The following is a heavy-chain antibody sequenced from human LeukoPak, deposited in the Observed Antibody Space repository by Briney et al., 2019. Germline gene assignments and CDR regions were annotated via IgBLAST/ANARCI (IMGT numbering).Heavy chain of an antibody. CDR3: ARGRLGVSGYKDYFDY. D-gene: IGHD1-14*01. CDR1: GYILTNYA. CDR2: ISAYNGNT. V-gene: IGHV1-18*01. Sequence: ASVKVSCTSSGYILTNYAITWVRQAPGQGLEWMGWISAYNGNTDYAQKFQGRVTMTTDTSTRTAYMDLRSLRSDDTAVYYCARGRLGVSGYKDYFDYWGQGTLVTVSS. J-gene: IGHJ4*02.